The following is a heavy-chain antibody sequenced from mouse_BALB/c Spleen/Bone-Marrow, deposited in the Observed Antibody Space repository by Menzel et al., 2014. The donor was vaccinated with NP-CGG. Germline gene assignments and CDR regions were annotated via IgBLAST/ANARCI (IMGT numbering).Heavy chain of an antibody. CDR3: ARYGGRYYAMDY. CDR2: IDPANGNT. D-gene: IGHD1-1*01. J-gene: IGHJ4*01. CDR1: GFNIKDTY. V-gene: IGHV14-3*02. Sequence: VQLQQSGAELVKPGASVKLPCTASGFNIKDTYMHWVKQRPEQGLEWIGRIDPANGNTNYDPRFQGKATITADTSSNTAYLQLSSLTSEDTAVYYCARYGGRYYAMDYWGRGTSVTVSS.